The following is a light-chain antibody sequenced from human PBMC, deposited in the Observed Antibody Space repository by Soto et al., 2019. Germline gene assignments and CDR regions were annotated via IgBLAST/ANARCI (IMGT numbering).Light chain of an antibody. Sequence: QSVLTQPTSVSGSPGQSITISCTGNHSDIGTYDYVSWYQQHPGRAPRLLIHGVTTRPSGISDRFSASKSGLTASLTISGLQPEDEADYYCSSFTSNRIYVFGPGTKV. CDR1: HSDIGTYDY. V-gene: IGLV2-14*03. CDR3: SSFTSNRIYV. CDR2: GVT. J-gene: IGLJ1*01.